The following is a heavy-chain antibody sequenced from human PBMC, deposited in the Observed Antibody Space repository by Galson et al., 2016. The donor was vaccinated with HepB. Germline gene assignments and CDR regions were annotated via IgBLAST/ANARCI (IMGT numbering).Heavy chain of an antibody. D-gene: IGHD6-13*01. CDR1: GFSFSTYV. J-gene: IGHJ4*02. CDR2: IWYDGSNE. V-gene: IGHV3-33*01. CDR3: ARGELVNQQHPDY. Sequence: SLRLSCAASGFSFSTYVMHWVRQAPGKGLEWVTLIWYDGSNEYYADSVKGRFTISRDNSKNTLYLQMNSLRAEDTAVYYCARGELVNQQHPDYWGQGTLVTVSS.